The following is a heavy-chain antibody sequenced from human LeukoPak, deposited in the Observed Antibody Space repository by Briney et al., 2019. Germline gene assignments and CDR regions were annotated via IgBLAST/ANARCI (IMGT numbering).Heavy chain of an antibody. CDR3: ARDGYSGSYYDY. V-gene: IGHV3-7*04. CDR1: GFTFRSYW. J-gene: IGHJ4*02. D-gene: IGHD1-26*01. CDR2: IKQDGGEN. Sequence: GGSLRLSCAASGFTFRSYWMSWVRQAPGKGLEWVANIKQDGGENYYVDSVKGRFTISRDNAKNSLHLQMNSLRAEDTAVYYCARDGYSGSYYDYWGQGTLVTVSS.